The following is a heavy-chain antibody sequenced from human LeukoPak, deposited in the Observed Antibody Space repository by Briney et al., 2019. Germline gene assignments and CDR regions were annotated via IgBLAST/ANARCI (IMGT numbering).Heavy chain of an antibody. CDR2: IYYAGSS. CDR3: ARHIFCDY. D-gene: IGHD3-9*01. J-gene: IGHJ4*02. CDR1: GGSVTSYY. Sequence: SETLALTCTVSGGSVTSYYWSWIRQPPGKGLEWIGNIYYAGSSNYNPSLKSRVTISVDTSKNQFSLKLSSVTAADTAVYYCARHIFCDYWRQGTLVTVSS. V-gene: IGHV4-59*08.